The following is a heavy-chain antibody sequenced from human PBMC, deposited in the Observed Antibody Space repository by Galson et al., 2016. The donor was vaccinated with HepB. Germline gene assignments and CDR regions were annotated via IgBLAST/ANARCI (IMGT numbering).Heavy chain of an antibody. CDR3: ARAGNDFHYYYGMDV. CDR1: GGSINSGNW. J-gene: IGHJ6*02. CDR2: IYRSGST. V-gene: IGHV4-4*02. D-gene: IGHD2/OR15-2a*01. Sequence: SETLSLTCAVSGGSINSGNWWTWVRQPPGKGLEWIGEIYRSGSTNYNPSLKSRVTISIDKSKTQFSLKVNSLTAADTAVYHCARAGNDFHYYYGMDVWGQGTTVIVSS.